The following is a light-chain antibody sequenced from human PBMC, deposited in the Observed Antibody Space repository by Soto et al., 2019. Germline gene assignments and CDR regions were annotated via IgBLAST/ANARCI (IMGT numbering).Light chain of an antibody. V-gene: IGKV3-15*01. CDR3: QQYNTWLWT. CDR1: QSINAH. CDR2: GAS. Sequence: EVVMTQSPATLSVSPGERVTLSCMASQSINAHLAWYQQKPGQAPRLLIHGASTRATGIPARFSGSGFGTEFIXXIXSXLSEDFAVYYCQQYNTWLWTFGQGTKVEIQ. J-gene: IGKJ1*01.